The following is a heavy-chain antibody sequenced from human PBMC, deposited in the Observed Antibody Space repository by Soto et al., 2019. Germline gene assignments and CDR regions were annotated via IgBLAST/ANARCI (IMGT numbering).Heavy chain of an antibody. CDR1: GGSFSGYY. CDR3: ARGLTTVTTGYYGMDV. Sequence: LSLTCAVYGGSFSGYYWSWIRQPPGKGLEWIGEINHSGSTNYNPSLKSRVTISVDTSKNQFSLKLSSVTAADTAVYYCARGLTTVTTGYYGMDVWGQGTTVTVSS. D-gene: IGHD4-4*01. V-gene: IGHV4-34*01. J-gene: IGHJ6*02. CDR2: INHSGST.